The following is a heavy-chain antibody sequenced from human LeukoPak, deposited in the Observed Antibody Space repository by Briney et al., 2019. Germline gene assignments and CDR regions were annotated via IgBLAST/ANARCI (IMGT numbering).Heavy chain of an antibody. CDR2: ISSDGDYI. CDR1: GFTFNSYS. CDR3: ARGTATRVYYFDY. Sequence: GGSLRLSCAASGFTFNSYSLSWVRQAPGKGLEWVSSISSDGDYIYYADSLKGRLTISRDNAKNSLYLQMNNLRAEDTAVYYCARGTATRVYYFDYWGQGTLVTVSS. D-gene: IGHD1-26*01. J-gene: IGHJ4*02. V-gene: IGHV3-21*01.